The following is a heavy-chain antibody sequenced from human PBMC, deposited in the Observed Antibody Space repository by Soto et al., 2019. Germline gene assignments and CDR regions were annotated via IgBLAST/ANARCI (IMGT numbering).Heavy chain of an antibody. CDR1: GYTFTSYG. CDR2: INTYNGNT. Sequence: QVQLVQSGAEVKNPGASVKVSCKTSGYTFTSYGIGWARQAPGQGLEWMGWINTYNGNTNYAQNHQGRVTMTTDTSTSTADMGLRSLRSNDTAIYYCAMVDVYVTPSPQDVWGQGTTVTVSS. D-gene: IGHD3-16*01. V-gene: IGHV1-18*01. J-gene: IGHJ6*02. CDR3: AMVDVYVTPSPQDV.